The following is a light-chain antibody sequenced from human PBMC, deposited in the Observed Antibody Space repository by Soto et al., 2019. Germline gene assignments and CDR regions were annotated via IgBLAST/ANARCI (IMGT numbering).Light chain of an antibody. CDR1: QTVVSY. CDR2: DTS. CDR3: QQRYYWYT. Sequence: EIVLTQSPATLSLSPGERATLSCRASQTVVSYLGWYQQKPGQAPRLLIYDTSNRATGIPARFSGSGSGTDFTPTISSLEPEDSAVYYCQQRYYWYTFGQGTKLEI. V-gene: IGKV3-11*01. J-gene: IGKJ2*01.